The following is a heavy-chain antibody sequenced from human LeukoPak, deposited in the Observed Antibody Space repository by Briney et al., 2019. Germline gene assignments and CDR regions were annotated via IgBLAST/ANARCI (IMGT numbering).Heavy chain of an antibody. CDR3: ARDGTYYYDSSGYGFDY. CDR1: GFTFSSYW. J-gene: IGHJ4*02. Sequence: PGGSLRLSCAASGFTFSSYWMSWVRQAPGKGLEWVANIKQDGSEKYYVDSVKGRFTISRDNAENSLYLQMNSLRAEDTAVYYCARDGTYYYDSSGYGFDYWGQGTLVTVSS. CDR2: IKQDGSEK. D-gene: IGHD3-22*01. V-gene: IGHV3-7*01.